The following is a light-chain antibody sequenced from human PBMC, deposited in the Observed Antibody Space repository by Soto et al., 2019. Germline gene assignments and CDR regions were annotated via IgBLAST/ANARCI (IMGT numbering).Light chain of an antibody. V-gene: IGLV2-8*01. CDR2: DVT. J-gene: IGLJ1*01. Sequence: QSVLTQPPSASGSPGQSVAISCTGTRSDIGGYNFVSWYQQHPGKAPKLMIYDVTKRPSGVPDRVSGSKSGNTATLIVSGLQAEYDADYYCSSHGGSNNPYVFGPGTKLTVL. CDR3: SSHGGSNNPYV. CDR1: RSDIGGYNF.